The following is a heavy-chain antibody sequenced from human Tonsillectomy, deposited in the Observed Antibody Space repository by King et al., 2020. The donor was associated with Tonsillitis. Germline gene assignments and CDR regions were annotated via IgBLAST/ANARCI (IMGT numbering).Heavy chain of an antibody. J-gene: IGHJ3*02. CDR2: MNPNIGNT. CDR1: GNTFTSYD. Sequence: VQLVESGAEVKKPGASVKVSCEASGNTFTSYDVNWVRQATGQGLEWMGWMNPNIGNTGYAQKFQGRVTMTRNTSISTAYMELNSLRSEDTAVYYCARGGGFYDGGGHYYVAALDIWGQGTMVTVSS. D-gene: IGHD3-22*01. V-gene: IGHV1-8*01. CDR3: ARGGGFYDGGGHYYVAALDI.